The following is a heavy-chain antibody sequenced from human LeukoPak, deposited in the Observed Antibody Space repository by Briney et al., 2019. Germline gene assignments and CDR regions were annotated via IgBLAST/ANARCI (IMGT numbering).Heavy chain of an antibody. J-gene: IGHJ4*02. V-gene: IGHV3-21*01. D-gene: IGHD1-26*01. CDR3: AREGSGSYDY. CDR2: ISSSSSYI. CDR1: GFTFSSYS. Sequence: PGGSLRLSCAASGFTFSSYSMNWVRRAPGKGLEWVSSISSSSSYIYYADSVKGRFTISRDNAKNSLYLQMNSLRAEDTAVYYCAREGSGSYDYWGQGTLVTVSS.